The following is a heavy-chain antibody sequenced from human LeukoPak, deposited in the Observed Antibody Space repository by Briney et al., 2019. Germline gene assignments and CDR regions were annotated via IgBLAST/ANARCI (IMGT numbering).Heavy chain of an antibody. D-gene: IGHD2-2*01. J-gene: IGHJ4*02. CDR2: ISYDGSNK. CDR1: GFTFSSYA. V-gene: IGHV3-30-3*01. Sequence: PGGSLRLSCAASGFTFSSYAMHWVRQAPGKGLEWVAVISYDGSNKYYADSVKGRFTISRDNSKNTLYLQMNSLRAEDTAVYYCASRYCSSTSCSPVIDSWGQGTLVTVSS. CDR3: ASRYCSSTSCSPVIDS.